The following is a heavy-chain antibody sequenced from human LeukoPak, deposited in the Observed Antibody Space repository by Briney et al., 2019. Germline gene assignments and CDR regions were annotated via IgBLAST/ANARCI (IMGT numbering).Heavy chain of an antibody. CDR3: ARTYQLLYDGAFDI. D-gene: IGHD2-2*02. CDR1: GFTFSRYS. Sequence: GGSLRLSCAASGFTFSRYSMNWVRQAPGKGLEWVSYISSSSSTIYYADSVKGRFTISRDNAKNSLYLQMNSLRAEDTAMYYCARTYQLLYDGAFDIWGQGTMVPVSS. J-gene: IGHJ3*02. CDR2: ISSSSSTI. V-gene: IGHV3-48*01.